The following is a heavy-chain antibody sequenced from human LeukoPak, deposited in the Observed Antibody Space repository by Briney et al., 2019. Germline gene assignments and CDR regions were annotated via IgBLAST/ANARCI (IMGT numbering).Heavy chain of an antibody. CDR3: ARSYCTGGSCSTPLDH. Sequence: PGGSLRPSCAASGFTFSSYSMNWVRQAPGKGLEWVSYISSSSSTIYYADSVKGRFTLSRDNAKNSLFLQMNSLRAEDTAVYYCARSYCTGGSCSTPLDHWGQGALVTVSS. D-gene: IGHD2-15*01. V-gene: IGHV3-48*01. CDR1: GFTFSSYS. J-gene: IGHJ4*02. CDR2: ISSSSSTI.